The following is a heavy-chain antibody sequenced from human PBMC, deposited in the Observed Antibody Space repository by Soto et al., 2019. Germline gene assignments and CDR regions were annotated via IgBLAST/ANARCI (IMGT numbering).Heavy chain of an antibody. Sequence: EVQVLESGGGLVQPGGALRLSCAASGFTFSSYAMSWVRQAPGKGLEWVSDISGSGGSTYYADYVKGRFTISRDNAKNPLYLQINSLRAEDTAVYYCAKGGTGTAGFYWGQGTVVTVSS. CDR1: GFTFSSYA. CDR3: AKGGTGTAGFY. V-gene: IGHV3-23*01. CDR2: ISGSGGST. J-gene: IGHJ4*02. D-gene: IGHD1-7*01.